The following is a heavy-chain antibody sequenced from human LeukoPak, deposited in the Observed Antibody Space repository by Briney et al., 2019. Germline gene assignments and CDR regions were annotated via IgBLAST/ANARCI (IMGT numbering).Heavy chain of an antibody. J-gene: IGHJ4*02. V-gene: IGHV3-48*03. CDR3: ASSSWYALDY. Sequence: SSSGSTMYYADSVKGRFTISRDNAKNSLYLQMYSLRAEDTAIYYCASSSWYALDYWGQGTLVTVSS. D-gene: IGHD6-13*01. CDR2: SSSGSTM.